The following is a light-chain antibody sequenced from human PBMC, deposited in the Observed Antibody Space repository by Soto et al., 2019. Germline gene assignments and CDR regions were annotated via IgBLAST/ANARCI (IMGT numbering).Light chain of an antibody. CDR3: QLYYSPPLP. CDR2: WAS. CDR1: QSGLYSSNNKNY. V-gene: IGKV4-1*01. J-gene: IGKJ4*01. Sequence: TQSPVSVAVSLGERATINCKSSQSGLYSSNNKNYLAWYQQKPGQPPKLLIYWASTRESGVPDRFGGSGSGTDFTLTISSLQAEDVAVYYCQLYYSPPLPFGGGTKVDFK.